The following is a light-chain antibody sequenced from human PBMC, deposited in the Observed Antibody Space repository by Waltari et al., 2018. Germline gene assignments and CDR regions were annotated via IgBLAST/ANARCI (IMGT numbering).Light chain of an antibody. CDR2: DIT. CDR3: CSYVGSHTNWV. J-gene: IGLJ3*02. Sequence: QSALTQPRSVSGSPGQSVTISCTGISSDVGDYNFVSWYQHHPGKAPKLIIHDITQRPSWGPARFSGSKSGNTASLTCSGLQAEDEADYYCCSYVGSHTNWVFGGGTKLTVL. V-gene: IGLV2-11*01. CDR1: SSDVGDYNF.